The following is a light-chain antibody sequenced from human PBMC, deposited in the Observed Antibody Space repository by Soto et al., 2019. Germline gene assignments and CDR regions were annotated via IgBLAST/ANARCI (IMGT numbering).Light chain of an antibody. V-gene: IGLV1-44*01. CDR3: AAWDDSLNGFV. J-gene: IGLJ1*01. Sequence: QPVLTQPPSASGTPGQRVSISCSGSSSNIGSNSVQWHQRLPGTAPNLLIYADNQRPSGVPDRFSGSKSGTSASLAITGLQSGDEADYYCAAWDDSLNGFVFGTGTKVTVL. CDR2: ADN. CDR1: SSNIGSNS.